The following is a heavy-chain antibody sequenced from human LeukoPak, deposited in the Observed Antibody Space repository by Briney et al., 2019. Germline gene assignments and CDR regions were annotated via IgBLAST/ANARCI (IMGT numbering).Heavy chain of an antibody. V-gene: IGHV1-69*06. CDR1: GGTFISYA. J-gene: IGHJ4*02. Sequence: ASVKVSCKASGGTFISYAIIWVRQAPGQGLEWMGGSIPIFGTANYAQKFQGRVTLTADKPTSTAYMELSSLRSEDTAVYYCATPGDYYGSGSPFDYWGQGTLVTVSS. CDR3: ATPGDYYGSGSPFDY. CDR2: SIPIFGTA. D-gene: IGHD3-10*01.